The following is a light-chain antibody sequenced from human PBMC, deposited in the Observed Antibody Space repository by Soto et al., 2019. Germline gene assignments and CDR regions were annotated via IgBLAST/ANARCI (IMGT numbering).Light chain of an antibody. CDR2: GVT. J-gene: IGLJ3*02. Sequence: QSALTQPASVSGSPGQSITISCTGTSSAVGAYDYVSWYQQHPGKAPKLLIYGVTNRPSGVSDRFSGAKSGNSASLTISGLQADYEADYHCSSYTSSNSLVFGGGTKVTVL. V-gene: IGLV2-14*01. CDR1: SSAVGAYDY. CDR3: SSYTSSNSLV.